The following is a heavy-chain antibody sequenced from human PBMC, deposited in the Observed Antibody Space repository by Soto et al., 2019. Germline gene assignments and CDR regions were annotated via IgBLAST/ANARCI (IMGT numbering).Heavy chain of an antibody. CDR3: AREWHGAGSENFDL. V-gene: IGHV4-31*03. CDR2: IYYSGST. CDR1: GGSISSGGYY. Sequence: QVQLQESGPGLVKPSQTLSLTCTVSGGSISSGGYYWSWIRQHPGKGLEWIGYIYYSGSTYYNPSLKSRVTISVDTSKNQFSLKLSSLTAADTAVYYCAREWHGAGSENFDLWGRGTLVTVSS. D-gene: IGHD3-10*01. J-gene: IGHJ2*01.